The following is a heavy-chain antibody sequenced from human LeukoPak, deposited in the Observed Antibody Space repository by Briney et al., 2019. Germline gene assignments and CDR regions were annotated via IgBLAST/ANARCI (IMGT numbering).Heavy chain of an antibody. CDR3: TRDDTVFGVDS. CDR1: GGSFSGYY. J-gene: IGHJ4*02. Sequence: SETLSLTCAVYGGSFSGYYWSWIRQPPGKGLEWIGRFYTSGSINYNPSLKSRVTISVDTSKDQFSLKLRSVTAADTAVYYCTRDDTVFGVDSWGQGTLVTVSS. V-gene: IGHV4-59*10. D-gene: IGHD3-3*01. CDR2: FYTSGSI.